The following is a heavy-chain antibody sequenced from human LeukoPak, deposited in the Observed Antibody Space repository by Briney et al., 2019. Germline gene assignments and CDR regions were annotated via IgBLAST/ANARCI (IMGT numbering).Heavy chain of an antibody. J-gene: IGHJ4*02. CDR3: ARGYGDFRVEGRYFHS. V-gene: IGHV4-59*01. CDR1: DGSITNYD. Sequence: SETLSLTCTVSDGSITNYDWSWVRQPPGKGLEFIGHVHYSGTANYNPSLRGRVTISIDTSKKHFFLKLKSVTAADTAVYYCARGYGDFRVEGRYFHSWGQXTLVTVSS. CDR2: VHYSGTA. D-gene: IGHD4-17*01.